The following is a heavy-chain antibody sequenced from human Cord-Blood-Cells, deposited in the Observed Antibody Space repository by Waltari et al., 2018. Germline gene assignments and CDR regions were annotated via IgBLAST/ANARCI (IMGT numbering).Heavy chain of an antibody. CDR2: IGTAGDT. Sequence: EVQLVESGGGLVQPGGSLRLSCAASGLPFSSYDMHWVRQATGKGLEWVAAIGTAGDTYYPGSLKGRFTISRENAKNSLYLQMNSLRAGDTAVYYCARSRDFDLWGRGTLVTVSS. CDR3: ARSRDFDL. D-gene: IGHD3-10*01. CDR1: GLPFSSYD. J-gene: IGHJ2*01. V-gene: IGHV3-13*01.